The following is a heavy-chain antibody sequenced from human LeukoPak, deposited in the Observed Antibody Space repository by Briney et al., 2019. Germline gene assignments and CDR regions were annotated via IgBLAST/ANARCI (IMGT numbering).Heavy chain of an antibody. CDR2: IKSKTDGGTA. V-gene: IGHV3-15*01. CDR1: GFTFSNAW. CDR3: TTYSSSWYYFDY. D-gene: IGHD6-13*01. J-gene: IGHJ4*02. Sequence: PGGSLRLSCAASGFTFSNAWMSWVPQAPGKGLEWVGRIKSKTDGGTADYPAPVKARFTISRDDSTNTLYLQMNSLKTEDTAMYYCTTYSSSWYYFDYWGQGTLVTVSS.